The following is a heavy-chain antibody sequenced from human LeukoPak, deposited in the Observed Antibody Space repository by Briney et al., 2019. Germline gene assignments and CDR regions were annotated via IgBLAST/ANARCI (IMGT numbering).Heavy chain of an antibody. CDR3: AREVEKLGFDY. D-gene: IGHD7-27*01. Sequence: GGSLRLSCAASGFTVSSNYMSWVRQAPGKGLEWVSVIYSGGSTYYADSVKGRFTISRDNSKNTLYLQMNGLRAEDTAVYYCAREVEKLGFDYWGQGTLVTVSS. V-gene: IGHV3-66*02. CDR2: IYSGGST. J-gene: IGHJ4*02. CDR1: GFTVSSNY.